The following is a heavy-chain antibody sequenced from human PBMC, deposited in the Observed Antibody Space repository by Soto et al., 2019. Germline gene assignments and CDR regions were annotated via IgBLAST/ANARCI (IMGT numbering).Heavy chain of an antibody. CDR1: GGSISSYY. CDR2: IYYSGST. Sequence: QVQLQESGPGLVKPSETLSLTCTVSGGSISSYYWSWIRQPPGKGLGWIGYIYYSGSTNYNHPLKRRVTISLDTSKNHSSLQLSSVTAADTAVYYCARTEYSGYGDYYMDVWGKGTTVTVSS. CDR3: ARTEYSGYGDYYMDV. V-gene: IGHV4-59*01. J-gene: IGHJ6*03. D-gene: IGHD5-12*01.